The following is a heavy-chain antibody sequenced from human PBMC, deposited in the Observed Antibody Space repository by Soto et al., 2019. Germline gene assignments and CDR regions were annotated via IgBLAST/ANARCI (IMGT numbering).Heavy chain of an antibody. Sequence: QVQLVQSGAEVKKPGSSVTVSCKASGGTFSSYTISWVRQAPGQGLEWMGRIIPILAIANYAQNFQGRVTITADKSTSTAYMELRSLTAQDTDVYYGANGGSIGVAGGFDPWGQGTLVNVSS. CDR3: ANGGSIGVAGGFDP. V-gene: IGHV1-69*02. CDR1: GGTFSSYT. J-gene: IGHJ5*02. CDR2: IIPILAIA. D-gene: IGHD3-3*01.